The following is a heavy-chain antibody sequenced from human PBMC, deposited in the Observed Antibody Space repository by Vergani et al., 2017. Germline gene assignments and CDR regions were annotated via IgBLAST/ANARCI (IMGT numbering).Heavy chain of an antibody. D-gene: IGHD3-3*01. Sequence: QVHLQESGPGLVKPSETLSLTCSVSNDSIGRDYFWVWIRRSPGKGLEYIASIYHGGMTYYNPSLKSRAPISIDTSENVMSLRLTSVTAADTALYHCARHGGSGNYYHLFDSWGQGTLVIVSS. V-gene: IGHV4-38-2*02. CDR2: IYHGGMT. J-gene: IGHJ4*02. CDR1: NDSIGRDYF. CDR3: ARHGGSGNYYHLFDS.